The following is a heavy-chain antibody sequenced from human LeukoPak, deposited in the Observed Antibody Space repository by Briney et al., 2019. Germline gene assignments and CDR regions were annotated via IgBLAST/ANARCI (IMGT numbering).Heavy chain of an antibody. CDR3: ARELWFVNAPGSWFDP. Sequence: TLSLTCAVSGDSISSGDNSWSWIRQPSGKGLEWIEYIFHSGSSYYNPSLKSRVTISVDKCKNQCSLRLTSVTAADTAVYYCARELWFVNAPGSWFDPWGQGTLVTVSS. CDR1: GDSISSGDNS. V-gene: IGHV4-30-2*01. J-gene: IGHJ5*02. CDR2: IFHSGSS. D-gene: IGHD3-10*01.